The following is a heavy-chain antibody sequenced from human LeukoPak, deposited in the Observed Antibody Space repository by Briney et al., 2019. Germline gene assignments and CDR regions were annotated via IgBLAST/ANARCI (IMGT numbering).Heavy chain of an antibody. J-gene: IGHJ5*02. D-gene: IGHD1-26*01. V-gene: IGHV4-59*08. CDR1: GGSMSSYY. CDR2: IYYSGST. CDR3: ARHEEWELLPGRWFDP. Sequence: SETLSLTCTVSGGSMSSYYWSWIRQPPGKGLEWIGQIYYSGSTKYNPSLKSRVTISVDTSKKQFSLKLRSVTAADTAMYYCARHEEWELLPGRWFDPWGQGTLVTVSS.